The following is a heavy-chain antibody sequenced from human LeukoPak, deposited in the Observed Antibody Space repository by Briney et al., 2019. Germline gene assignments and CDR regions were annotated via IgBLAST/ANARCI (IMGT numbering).Heavy chain of an antibody. D-gene: IGHD3-3*01. CDR1: GGTFSSYA. Sequence: GASVKVSCKASGGTFSSYAISWVRQAPGQGLEWMVRIIPIFDTANYAQKFQGRVTITTDESTSTAYMELSSLRSEDTAVYYCARGIFWSGYYLDYWGQGTLVTVSS. V-gene: IGHV1-69*05. J-gene: IGHJ4*02. CDR2: IIPIFDTA. CDR3: ARGIFWSGYYLDY.